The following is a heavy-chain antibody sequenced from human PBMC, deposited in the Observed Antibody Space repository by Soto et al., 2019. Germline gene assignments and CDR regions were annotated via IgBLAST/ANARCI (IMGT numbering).Heavy chain of an antibody. D-gene: IGHD1-7*01. J-gene: IGHJ3*02. CDR2: IIPILGIA. Sequence: QVQLVQSGAEVKKPGSSVKVSCKASGGTFSSYTISWVRQAPGQGLERMGRIIPILGIANYAQKFQGRVTITADKSTSTAYMELSSLRSEDTAVYYCARDLITGTTDAFDIWGQGTMVTVSS. CDR1: GGTFSSYT. V-gene: IGHV1-69*08. CDR3: ARDLITGTTDAFDI.